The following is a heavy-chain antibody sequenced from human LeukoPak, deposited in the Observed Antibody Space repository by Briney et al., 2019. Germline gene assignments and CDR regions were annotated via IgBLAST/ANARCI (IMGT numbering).Heavy chain of an antibody. CDR3: AKDPRIAAVAATFDY. CDR2: ISGSGSST. D-gene: IGHD6-6*01. J-gene: IGHJ4*02. Sequence: PGGSLRLSCAASGFTFSSYAMGWVRQAPGKGLEWVSAISGSGSSTFYADSVKGRFTISRDNSKNTLHLQMNSLRAEDTAVYYCAKDPRIAAVAATFDYWGQGTLVTVSS. V-gene: IGHV3-23*01. CDR1: GFTFSSYA.